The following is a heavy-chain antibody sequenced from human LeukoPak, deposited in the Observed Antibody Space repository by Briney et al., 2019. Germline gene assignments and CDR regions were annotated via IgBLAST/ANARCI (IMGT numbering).Heavy chain of an antibody. D-gene: IGHD3-22*01. CDR3: ARLRYGGYSDY. Sequence: SQTLSLTCTVSGGSISSGSYYWSWIRPPPRKGLEWIGRIYTSGSTNYNPSLKSRVTISVDTSKNEFSLKLSSVTAADTAVYYCARLRYGGYSDYWGQGTLVTVSS. CDR1: GGSISSGSYY. CDR2: IYTSGST. V-gene: IGHV4-61*02. J-gene: IGHJ4*02.